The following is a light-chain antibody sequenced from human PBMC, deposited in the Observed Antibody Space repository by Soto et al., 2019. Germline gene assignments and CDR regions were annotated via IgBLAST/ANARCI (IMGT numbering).Light chain of an antibody. CDR3: CSYAGTITSYYV. CDR2: EVN. V-gene: IGLV2-23*02. CDR1: SSDVGSYNL. Sequence: QSALTQPASVSGSPGQSLTISCTGTSSDVGSYNLVSWYQQHPGKAPKLMIYEVNKRPSGVSNRFSGSKSGNTASLTISGLQAEDEADYYCCSYAGTITSYYVLGTGTKVTDL. J-gene: IGLJ1*01.